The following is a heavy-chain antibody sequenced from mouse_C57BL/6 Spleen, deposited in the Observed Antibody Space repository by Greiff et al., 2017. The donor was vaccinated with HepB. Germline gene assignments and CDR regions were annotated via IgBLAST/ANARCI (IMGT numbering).Heavy chain of an antibody. CDR3: ARSLITTVVATGYFDV. CDR2: IYPRSGNT. Sequence: QVHVKQSGAELARPGASVKLSCKASGYTFTSYGMSWVKQRTGQGLEWIGEIYPRSGNTYYNEKFKGKATLTADKSSSTAYMELRSLTSEDSAVYFCARSLITTVVATGYFDVWGTGTTVTVSS. J-gene: IGHJ1*03. V-gene: IGHV1-81*01. CDR1: GYTFTSYG. D-gene: IGHD1-1*01.